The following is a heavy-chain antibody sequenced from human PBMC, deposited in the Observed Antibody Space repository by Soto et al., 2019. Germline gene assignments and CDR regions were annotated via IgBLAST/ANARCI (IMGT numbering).Heavy chain of an antibody. Sequence: SETLSLTCAVSGGSISSSNWWSWVRQPPGKGLEWIGEIYHSGSTNYNPSLKSRVTISVDKSKKQFSLKLSSVTAADTAVYYCARAPVILVVPAAIYYGMDFWCQGPSVTVS. CDR1: GGSISSSNW. CDR2: IYHSGST. D-gene: IGHD2-2*01. J-gene: IGHJ6*02. CDR3: ARAPVILVVPAAIYYGMDF. V-gene: IGHV4-4*02.